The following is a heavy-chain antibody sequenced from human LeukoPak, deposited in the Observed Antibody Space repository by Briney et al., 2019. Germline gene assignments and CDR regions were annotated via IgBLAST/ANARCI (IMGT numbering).Heavy chain of an antibody. J-gene: IGHJ4*02. CDR1: DFTFDFYW. CDR3: ARGRGADYGGNSGYFDY. CDR2: ILPDGSQK. Sequence: GGSLRLSCVASDFTFDFYWMTWVRQAPGKGLEWLANILPDGSQKYYVDSVKGRFTISRDNPKNSLYLQINNLRAEDTAVYYCARGRGADYGGNSGYFDYWGQGTLVTVSS. V-gene: IGHV3-7*01. D-gene: IGHD4-23*01.